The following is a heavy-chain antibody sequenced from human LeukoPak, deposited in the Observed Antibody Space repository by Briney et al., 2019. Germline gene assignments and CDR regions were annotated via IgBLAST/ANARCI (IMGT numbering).Heavy chain of an antibody. Sequence: EASVKVSCKASGYTFTSYGISWVRQAPGQGLEWMGWISAYNGNTNYGQKLQGRVTMTTDTSTSTANMELRSLRSDDTAVYYCARVSLDDYGDYAPGDYWGQGTLVTVSS. CDR3: ARVSLDDYGDYAPGDY. V-gene: IGHV1-18*01. CDR1: GYTFTSYG. D-gene: IGHD4-17*01. J-gene: IGHJ4*02. CDR2: ISAYNGNT.